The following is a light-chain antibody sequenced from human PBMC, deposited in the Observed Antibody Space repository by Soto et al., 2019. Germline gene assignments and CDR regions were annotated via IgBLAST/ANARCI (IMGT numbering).Light chain of an antibody. Sequence: AIPLTQSPSSLSASVGDRVTITCRASQGISSALAWYQQKPGKAPKLLIYDASSLESGVPSRFSGSGSGTDVTLTISSLQPEDFATYYCQQFNKDPWCTFGQGTKVEIK. J-gene: IGKJ1*01. CDR3: QQFNKDPWCT. CDR2: DAS. CDR1: QGISSA. V-gene: IGKV1D-13*01.